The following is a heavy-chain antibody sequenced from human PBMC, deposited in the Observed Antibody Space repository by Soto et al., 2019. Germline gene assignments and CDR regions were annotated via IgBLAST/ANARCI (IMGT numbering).Heavy chain of an antibody. Sequence: GGSLRLSCAASGFTFSSYAMNWVRQALGKGLEWVSAISGSGGSTYYADSVKGRFTISRDSSKNTLYLQMNSLRAEDTAVYYCAKGNSWSPALVLDIWGQGTMVTVSS. CDR1: GFTFSSYA. CDR2: ISGSGGST. V-gene: IGHV3-23*01. J-gene: IGHJ3*02. D-gene: IGHD1-7*01. CDR3: AKGNSWSPALVLDI.